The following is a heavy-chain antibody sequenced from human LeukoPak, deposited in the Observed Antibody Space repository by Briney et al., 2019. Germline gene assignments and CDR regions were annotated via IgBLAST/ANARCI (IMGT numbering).Heavy chain of an antibody. CDR1: GYTFTSYG. D-gene: IGHD3-3*01. CDR3: ARYYDFWSGYFYFDY. Sequence: ASVKVSCKASGYTFTSYGIGWVRQAPGQGLEWMGWISAYNGNTNYAQKLQGRVTMTTDTSTSTAYMELRSLRSDDTAVYYCARYYDFWSGYFYFDYWGQGTLVTVSS. V-gene: IGHV1-18*01. J-gene: IGHJ4*02. CDR2: ISAYNGNT.